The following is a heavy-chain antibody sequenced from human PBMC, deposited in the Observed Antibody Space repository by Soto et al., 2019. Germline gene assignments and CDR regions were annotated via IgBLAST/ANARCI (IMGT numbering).Heavy chain of an antibody. J-gene: IGHJ4*02. CDR2: INAGNGAT. D-gene: IGHD2-21*02. Sequence: ASVKGSCKASGYIFNNYVLHWVRQAPGQRLEWVGWINAGNGATKYSQKFQGRVTITRDTSATTVYMVLYSLRSEDTAMYYCARVPDPTALYQYLGYCGQRILV. CDR3: ARVPDPTALYQYLGY. CDR1: GYIFNNYV. V-gene: IGHV1-3*01.